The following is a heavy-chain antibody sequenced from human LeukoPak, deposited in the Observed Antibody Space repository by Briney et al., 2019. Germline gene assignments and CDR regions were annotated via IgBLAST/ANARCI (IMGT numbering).Heavy chain of an antibody. V-gene: IGHV3-30-3*01. CDR3: ARRRYSGSYPFQH. CDR1: GFTFSSYW. D-gene: IGHD1-26*01. CDR2: ISYDGSNK. J-gene: IGHJ1*01. Sequence: GGSLRLSCAASGFTFSSYWMSWVRQAPGKGLEWVAVISYDGSNKYYADSVKGRFTISRDNSKNTLYLQMNSLRAEDTAVYYCARRRYSGSYPFQHWGQGTLVTVSS.